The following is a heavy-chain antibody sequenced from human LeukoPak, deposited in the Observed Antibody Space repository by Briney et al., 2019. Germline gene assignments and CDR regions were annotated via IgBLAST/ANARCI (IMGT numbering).Heavy chain of an antibody. V-gene: IGHV4-59*01. J-gene: IGHJ4*02. CDR1: GGSISSYY. CDR2: IYYSGST. CDR3: ARAPGGYSNFDY. D-gene: IGHD4-11*01. Sequence: SETLSLTCTVSGGSISSYYWSWIRQPPGKGLEWIGYIYYSGSTNYNPSLKSRVTISVDTSKNQFSLKLSSVTAADTAVYYCARAPGGYSNFDYWGQGTLVTVSP.